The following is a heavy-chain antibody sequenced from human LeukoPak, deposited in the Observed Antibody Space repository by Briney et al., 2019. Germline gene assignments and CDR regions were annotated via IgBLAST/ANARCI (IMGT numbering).Heavy chain of an antibody. V-gene: IGHV4-59*08. CDR1: GGSISSYY. D-gene: IGHD3-9*01. J-gene: IGHJ4*02. Sequence: SETLSLTCPVSGGSISSYYWSWIRQPPGKGLAWIGYIYYSGSTNYNPSLKSRDTISVDTSKNQFSLKLSSVTAADTAVYYCARHLVRYFDWLLLPFDYWGQGTLVTVSS. CDR3: ARHLVRYFDWLLLPFDY. CDR2: IYYSGST.